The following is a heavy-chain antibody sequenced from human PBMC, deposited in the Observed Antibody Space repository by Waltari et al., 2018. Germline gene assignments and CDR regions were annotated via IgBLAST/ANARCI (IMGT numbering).Heavy chain of an antibody. J-gene: IGHJ4*02. D-gene: IGHD6-19*01. V-gene: IGHV4-39*01. Sequence: QLQLQESGPGLVKPSETLSFTCTVSGGSISSSSYYWGWIRQPPGKGLEWSGSIYYSGSTYYNPSLKSRVTISVDTSKNQFSLKLSSVTAADTAVYYCATKRESSASGFDYWGQGTLVTVSS. CDR3: ATKRESSASGFDY. CDR2: IYYSGST. CDR1: GGSISSSSYY.